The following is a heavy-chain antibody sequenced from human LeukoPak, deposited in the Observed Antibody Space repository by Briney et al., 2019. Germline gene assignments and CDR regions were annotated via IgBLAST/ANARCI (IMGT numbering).Heavy chain of an antibody. V-gene: IGHV1-2*02. CDR3: ARGEMVTFGGVIVISTFDI. CDR1: GYTFTGYY. CDR2: INPTSGGT. Sequence: APVKVSCKTSGYTFTGYYIQWVRQAPGQGLEWMGYINPTSGGTNYAQEFQGRVTMTRDTSISTAYMELSRLTSDDTVVYYCARGEMVTFGGVIVISTFDIWGQGTMVTVS. J-gene: IGHJ3*02. D-gene: IGHD3-16*02.